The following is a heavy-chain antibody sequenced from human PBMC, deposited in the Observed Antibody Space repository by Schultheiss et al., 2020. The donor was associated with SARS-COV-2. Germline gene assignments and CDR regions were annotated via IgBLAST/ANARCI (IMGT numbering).Heavy chain of an antibody. CDR2: IYHSGST. J-gene: IGHJ5*02. Sequence: SETLSLTCAVSGGSISSSNWWSWVRQPPGKGLEWIGEIYHSGSTNYNPSLKSRVTISVDTSKNQFSLKLSSVTAADTAVYYCARVGATRYNWFDPWGQGTLVTVSS. D-gene: IGHD1-26*01. CDR1: GGSISSSNW. CDR3: ARVGATRYNWFDP. V-gene: IGHV4-4*02.